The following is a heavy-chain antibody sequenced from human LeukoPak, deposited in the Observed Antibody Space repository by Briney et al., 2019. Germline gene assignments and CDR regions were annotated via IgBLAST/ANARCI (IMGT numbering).Heavy chain of an antibody. CDR2: ISYDGSNK. D-gene: IGHD3-10*01. CDR3: AKDLLWFGESQKNYGMDV. V-gene: IGHV3-30*18. CDR1: GFTFSSYG. J-gene: IGHJ6*02. Sequence: GGSLRLSCAASGFTFSSYGMDWVRQAPGKGLEGVAVISYDGSNKYYADSVKGRFTISRDNSKNTLYLQMNSLRAEDTAVYYCAKDLLWFGESQKNYGMDVWGQGTTVTVSS.